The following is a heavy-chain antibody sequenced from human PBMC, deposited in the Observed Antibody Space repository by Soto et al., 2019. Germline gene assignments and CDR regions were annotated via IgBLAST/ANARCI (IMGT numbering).Heavy chain of an antibody. CDR3: ARRIAVAGTVNWFDP. V-gene: IGHV1-18*04. CDR1: GYTFTSYG. CDR2: ISAYNGNT. D-gene: IGHD6-19*01. Sequence: XSAKVSFKASGYTFTSYGISWVRQAPGQGLEWMGWISAYNGNTNYAQKLQGRVTMTTDTSTSTAYMDLRSLRSDDTAVYYCARRIAVAGTVNWFDPWGQGTLVTVSS. J-gene: IGHJ5*02.